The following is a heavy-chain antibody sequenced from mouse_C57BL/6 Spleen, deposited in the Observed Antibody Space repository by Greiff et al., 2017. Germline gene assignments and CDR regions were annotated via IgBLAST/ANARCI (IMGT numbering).Heavy chain of an antibody. V-gene: IGHV1-22*01. CDR2: INPNNGGT. J-gene: IGHJ2*01. Sequence: VQLKESGPELVKPGASVKMSCKASGYTFTDYNMHWVKQSHGKSLEWIGYINPNNGGTSYNQKFKGKATLTVNKSSSTAYMELRSLTSEDSAVYYCARSYWDVDYWGQGTTLTVSS. CDR1: GYTFTDYN. CDR3: ARSYWDVDY. D-gene: IGHD4-1*01.